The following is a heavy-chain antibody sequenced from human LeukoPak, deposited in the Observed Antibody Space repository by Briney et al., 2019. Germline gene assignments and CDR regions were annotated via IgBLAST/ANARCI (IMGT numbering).Heavy chain of an antibody. CDR2: IAISGIS. CDR1: GFTFSTYA. D-gene: IGHD5-18*01. J-gene: IGHJ4*02. Sequence: PGGSLRLSCVASGFTFSTYAMTWVRQAPGKGVEWVSSIAISGISYYRDSVRGRYTISRDNSKNTLYLQMNSLRPEDTAIYYCAKGGIGSSSGLDSWGQGTLVTVSS. CDR3: AKGGIGSSSGLDS. V-gene: IGHV3-23*01.